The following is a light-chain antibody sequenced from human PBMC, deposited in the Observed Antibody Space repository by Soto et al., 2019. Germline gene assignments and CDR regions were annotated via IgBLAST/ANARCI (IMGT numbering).Light chain of an antibody. CDR1: TSDIGTNA. CDR2: GNS. Sequence: QSVLTQPPSASGTPGQRVTVSCSGSTSDIGTNAVNWFQHLPGTAPRLLIYGNSNRPSGVPDRFSGSKSGTSASLAITGLQAEDEADYYCQSYDSSLSGLVFGGGTKLTVL. V-gene: IGLV1-40*01. J-gene: IGLJ3*02. CDR3: QSYDSSLSGLV.